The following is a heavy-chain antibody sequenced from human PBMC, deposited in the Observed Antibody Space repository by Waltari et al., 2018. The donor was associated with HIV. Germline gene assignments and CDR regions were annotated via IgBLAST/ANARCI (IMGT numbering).Heavy chain of an antibody. CDR3: ARRSGEYWYFDL. D-gene: IGHD7-27*01. V-gene: IGHV4-38-2*02. CDR2: MYHSGST. J-gene: IGHJ2*01. CDR1: GYSISSGYY. Sequence: QVQLQESGPGLVKPSETLSLTCTVSGYSISSGYYWGWIRQPPGKGLEWIGSMYHSGSTDYNPSLKSRVTMSVDTSKNHFSLKLSSVTAADTAVYYCARRSGEYWYFDLWGRGTLVTVSS.